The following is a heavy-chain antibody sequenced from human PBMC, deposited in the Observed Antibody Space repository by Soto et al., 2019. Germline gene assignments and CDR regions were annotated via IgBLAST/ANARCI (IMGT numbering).Heavy chain of an antibody. CDR2: ISSSGSTI. J-gene: IGHJ4*02. CDR3: ARVGPFPITMVRGGPHAYFDY. Sequence: PGGSLRLSCAASGFTFSDYYMSWIRQAPGKGLEWVSYISSSGSTIYYADSVKGRFTISRDNAKNSLYLQMNSLRAEDTAVYYCARVGPFPITMVRGGPHAYFDYWGQGTLVTVSS. V-gene: IGHV3-11*01. D-gene: IGHD3-10*01. CDR1: GFTFSDYY.